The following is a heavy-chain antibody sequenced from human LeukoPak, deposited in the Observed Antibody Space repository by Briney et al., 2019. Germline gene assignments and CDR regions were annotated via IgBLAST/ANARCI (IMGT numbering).Heavy chain of an antibody. CDR3: ARPGSVAGPH. V-gene: IGHV4-34*01. CDR1: GGSFSGYY. J-gene: IGHJ4*02. D-gene: IGHD6-19*01. CDR2: INHSGST. Sequence: SETLSLTCAVYGGSFSGYYWSWIRQPPGKGLEWIGEINHSGSTNYNPSLKSRVTISVDTSKNQFSLKLSSVTAADTAVYYCARPGSVAGPHWGQGTLVTVSS.